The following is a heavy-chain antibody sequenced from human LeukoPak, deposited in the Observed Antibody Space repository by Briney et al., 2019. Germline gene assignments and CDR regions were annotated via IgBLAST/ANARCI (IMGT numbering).Heavy chain of an antibody. D-gene: IGHD1-26*01. Sequence: SETLSLTCAVSGASVSSASYWSWIRQPPGKGVEWIAHIYNGVNTNYNPSLKSRVTISVDTSKNQFSLRLNSVTAADTAVYYCARSRAFNSGAFDPWGQGSLVTVSS. V-gene: IGHV4-61*01. CDR1: GASVSSASY. J-gene: IGHJ5*02. CDR3: ARSRAFNSGAFDP. CDR2: IYNGVNT.